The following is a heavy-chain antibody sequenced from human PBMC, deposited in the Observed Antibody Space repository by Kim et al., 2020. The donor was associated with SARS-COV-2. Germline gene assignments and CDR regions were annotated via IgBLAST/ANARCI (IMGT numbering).Heavy chain of an antibody. Sequence: YADSVKGRFTISRDNSKNTLYLQVNSLRDEYTAVYYCAKEHGQDPGYFDYWGQGTLVTVSS. V-gene: IGHV3-23*01. D-gene: IGHD3-10*01. J-gene: IGHJ4*02. CDR3: AKEHGQDPGYFDY.